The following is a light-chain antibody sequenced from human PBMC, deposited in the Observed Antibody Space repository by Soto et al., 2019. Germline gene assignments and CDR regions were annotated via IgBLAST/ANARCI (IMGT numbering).Light chain of an antibody. J-gene: IGLJ3*02. CDR1: SSNIGTGYD. CDR2: ANN. CDR3: QSYDSSLSDWV. V-gene: IGLV1-40*01. Sequence: QLVLTQPPSVSGAPGQRVTISCTGSSSNIGTGYDVHWYQQLPGAAPKLLMYANNNRPSGVPDRFSGSKSGTSASLAITGLQAEDEADYYCQSYDSSLSDWVFGGGTKLTVL.